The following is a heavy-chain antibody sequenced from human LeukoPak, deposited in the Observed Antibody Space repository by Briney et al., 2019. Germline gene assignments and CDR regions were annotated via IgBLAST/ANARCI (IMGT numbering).Heavy chain of an antibody. J-gene: IGHJ4*02. V-gene: IGHV1-69*06. D-gene: IGHD6-13*01. Sequence: SVKVSCKASGGTFSSYAISWVRQAPGQGLEWMGGIIPIFGTANYAQKFQGRVTITADKSTSTAYMELSRLRSDDTAVYYCARDPSSWYVGNYWGQGTLVTVSS. CDR2: IIPIFGTA. CDR3: ARDPSSWYVGNY. CDR1: GGTFSSYA.